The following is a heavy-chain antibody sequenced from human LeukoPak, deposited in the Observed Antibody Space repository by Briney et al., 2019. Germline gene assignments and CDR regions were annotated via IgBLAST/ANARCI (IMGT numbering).Heavy chain of an antibody. D-gene: IGHD3-10*01. J-gene: IGHJ5*02. CDR1: GGFISNYY. Sequence: SETLSLTCTVSGGFISNYYWSWIRQPPGKGLEWIGYIYYSGSTNYKPSLKSRVTISVDTSKNQFSLKLSSVTAADTAVYYCARGGYYGSGNDFRFDPWGQGTLVTVSS. CDR3: ARGGYYGSGNDFRFDP. V-gene: IGHV4-59*01. CDR2: IYYSGST.